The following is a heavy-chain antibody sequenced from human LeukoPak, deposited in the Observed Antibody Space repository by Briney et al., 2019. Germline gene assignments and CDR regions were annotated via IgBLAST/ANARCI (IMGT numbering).Heavy chain of an antibody. CDR1: GGSISSYY. CDR3: ARAYDFWSDNWFDP. Sequence: PSETLSLTCTGSGGSISSYYWSWIRQPPGKGLEGIGYIYYRGSTNYNPSLKSRVTISVDTSKNQFSLKLSSVTAADTAVYYCARAYDFWSDNWFDPWGQGTLVTVSS. CDR2: IYYRGST. V-gene: IGHV4-59*01. J-gene: IGHJ5*02. D-gene: IGHD3-3*01.